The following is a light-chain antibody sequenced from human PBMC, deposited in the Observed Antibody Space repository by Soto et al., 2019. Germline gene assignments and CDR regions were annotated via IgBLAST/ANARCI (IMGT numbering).Light chain of an antibody. CDR2: DVS. J-gene: IGLJ3*02. CDR3: CSYAGTYTQWV. V-gene: IGLV2-11*01. CDR1: SSDVGGYNY. Sequence: QSALTQPRSVSGSPGQSVTISCTGTSSDVGGYNYVSWYQXHPGKAPKLVIYDVSKRPSGVPDRFSGSKSGNTASLTVSGLQAEDEADYSCCSYAGTYTQWVFGGGTKLTVL.